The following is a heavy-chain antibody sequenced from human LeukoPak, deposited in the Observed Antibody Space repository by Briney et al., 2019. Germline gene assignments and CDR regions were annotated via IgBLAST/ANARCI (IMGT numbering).Heavy chain of an antibody. CDR3: ARGRWPPLPTY. J-gene: IGHJ4*02. Sequence: SQTLSLTCTVSGGSISSGDYCWRWIRQSPGKGLEWIGYSCYSGSTYYNPSLKSRVTISVDTSKNQFSLKLSSVTAADTAVYYCARGRWPPLPTYWGQGTLVTVSS. CDR2: SCYSGST. CDR1: GGSISSGDYC. D-gene: IGHD5-24*01. V-gene: IGHV4-30-4*01.